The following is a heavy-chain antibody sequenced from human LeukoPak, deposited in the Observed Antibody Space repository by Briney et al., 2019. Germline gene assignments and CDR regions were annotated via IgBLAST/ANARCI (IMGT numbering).Heavy chain of an antibody. CDR2: IIPIFGTA. CDR3: ARDETGLGQSMAAAGFDY. D-gene: IGHD6-13*01. V-gene: IGHV1-69*13. J-gene: IGHJ4*02. Sequence: ASVKVSCKASGGTFSNYAISWVRQAPGQGLEWMGGIIPIFGTANYAQKFQGRVTITADESTSTAYMELSSLRSEDTAVYYCARDETGLGQSMAAAGFDYWAREPWSPSPQ. CDR1: GGTFSNYA.